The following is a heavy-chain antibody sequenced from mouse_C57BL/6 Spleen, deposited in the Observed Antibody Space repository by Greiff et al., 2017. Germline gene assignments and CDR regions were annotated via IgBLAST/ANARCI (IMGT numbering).Heavy chain of an antibody. V-gene: IGHV8-12*01. Sequence: QVTLKVSGLGILQSSQTLSLTCSFSGFSLSTSGMGVSWIRQPSGKGLEWLALIYWDDVKRFNPSLKSRLTISNDTSRNQVFLKITSVDTADTATYYCARRAGVRPDYAMDYWGQGTSVTVSS. CDR3: ARRAGVRPDYAMDY. CDR2: IYWDDVK. D-gene: IGHD1-2*01. CDR1: GFSLSTSGMG. J-gene: IGHJ4*01.